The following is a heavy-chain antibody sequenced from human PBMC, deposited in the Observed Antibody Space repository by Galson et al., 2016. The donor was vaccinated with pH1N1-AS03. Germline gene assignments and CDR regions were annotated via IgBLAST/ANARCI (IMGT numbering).Heavy chain of an antibody. CDR2: ISSDSTTI. CDR3: ARTSGAYFGSAFDI. V-gene: IGHV3-48*04. CDR1: GFTFNHYS. Sequence: SLRLSCAASGFTFNHYSMNWVRQAPGKELEWVSYISSDSTTIYYADSVKGRFTISRDNAKNSLYLQMNSLTAEDTAIYYCARTSGAYFGSAFDIWGQGTMVTVSS. J-gene: IGHJ3*02. D-gene: IGHD1-26*01.